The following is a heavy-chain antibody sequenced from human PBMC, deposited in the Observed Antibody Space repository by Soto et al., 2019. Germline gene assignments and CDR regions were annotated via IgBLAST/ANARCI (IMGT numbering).Heavy chain of an antibody. Sequence: QVQLVQSGGEVKKPGSSVKVSCKASGGTFSTYTISWVRQAPGQGLEWMGRIIPILGSAKYAQKFQGRVTITANKSTSTAYMELRRLRSENTAVYYWACESPGATSGNYWGQGTLVTVSS. CDR1: GGTFSTYT. V-gene: IGHV1-69*08. CDR3: ACESPGATSGNY. CDR2: IIPILGSA. J-gene: IGHJ4*02. D-gene: IGHD2-2*01.